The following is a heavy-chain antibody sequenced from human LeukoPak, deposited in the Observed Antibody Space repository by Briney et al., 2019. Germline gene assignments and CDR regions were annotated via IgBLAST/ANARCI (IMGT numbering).Heavy chain of an antibody. CDR1: GYTFTSYG. CDR2: ISAYDSNT. V-gene: IGHV1-18*01. CDR3: ARVAKAPFPHSSSWWY. J-gene: IGHJ4*02. D-gene: IGHD6-13*01. Sequence: ASVKVSCKASGYTFTSYGISWVRQAPGQGLEWIGWISAYDSNTNYAQNLQGRVTTTTDTSTNTAYMELRSLRSDDTAVYYCARVAKAPFPHSSSWWYWGQGTLVTVSS.